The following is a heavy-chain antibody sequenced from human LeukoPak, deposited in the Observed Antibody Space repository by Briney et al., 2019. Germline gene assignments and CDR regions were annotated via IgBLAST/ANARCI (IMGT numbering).Heavy chain of an antibody. Sequence: AASVKVSCKVSGYTLTELSMHWVRQGPGKGLEWMGGFDPEDGETIYAQKFQGRVTMTEDTSTDTAYMELSSLRFEDTDVSYCATGVQLWLSSWGQGTLVTVSS. D-gene: IGHD5-18*01. J-gene: IGHJ5*02. CDR3: ATGVQLWLSS. CDR1: GYTLTELS. CDR2: FDPEDGET. V-gene: IGHV1-24*01.